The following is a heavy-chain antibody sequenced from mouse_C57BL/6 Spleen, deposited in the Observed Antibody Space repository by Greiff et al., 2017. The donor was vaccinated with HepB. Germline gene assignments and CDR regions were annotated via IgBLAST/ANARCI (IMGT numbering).Heavy chain of an antibody. CDR1: GYTFTSYW. V-gene: IGHV1-74*01. D-gene: IGHD2-4*01. CDR2: IHPSDSDT. J-gene: IGHJ3*01. Sequence: VQLQQSGAELVKPGASVKVSCTASGYTFTSYWMPWVKQRPGQGLEWIGRIHPSDSDTNYKQKFKGKATLTVDKSSSTAYLQLSSLTSEDAAVYYCARKAATRITAEADWGQGTLVTVSA. CDR3: ARKAATRITAEAD.